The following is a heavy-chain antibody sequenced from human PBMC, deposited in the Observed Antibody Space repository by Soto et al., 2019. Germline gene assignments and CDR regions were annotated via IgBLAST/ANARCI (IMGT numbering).Heavy chain of an antibody. J-gene: IGHJ4*02. D-gene: IGHD1-26*01. Sequence: EVPLLESGGGLVQPGGSLRLSCAASGFTFSSYAIRWVRQAPVKGLEWVSAISGSGDSTYYAESVMGRFTISRDNSKNTLYLQMNSLRAEDTAVYHCARRGSGSYYDYWGQGTLVTVSS. CDR3: ARRGSGSYYDY. CDR2: ISGSGDST. V-gene: IGHV3-23*01. CDR1: GFTFSSYA.